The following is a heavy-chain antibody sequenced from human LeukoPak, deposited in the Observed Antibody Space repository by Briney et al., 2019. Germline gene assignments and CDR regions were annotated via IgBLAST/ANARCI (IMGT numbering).Heavy chain of an antibody. CDR3: ARAGPFGESYFDY. CDR2: IKQDGSEK. V-gene: IGHV3-7*01. D-gene: IGHD3-10*01. CDR1: VFTFSSYW. Sequence: GGSLRLSCAASVFTFSSYWMSWVRQAPGKGLEWVANIKQDGSEKYYVDSVKGRFTISRDNAKNSLYLQMNSLRAEDTAVYYCARAGPFGESYFDYWGQGTLVTVSS. J-gene: IGHJ4*02.